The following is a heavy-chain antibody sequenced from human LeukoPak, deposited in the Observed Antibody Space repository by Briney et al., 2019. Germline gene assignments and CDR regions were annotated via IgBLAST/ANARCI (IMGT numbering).Heavy chain of an antibody. Sequence: GGSLRLSCAASGFTFDDYGMSWVRQAPGKGLEWVSGINWNGGSTGYADSVKGRFTISRDNAKNSLYLQMNSLRAEDTALYYCARDGGCDILTGDPRGAFDIWGQGTMVTVSS. J-gene: IGHJ3*02. CDR1: GFTFDDYG. V-gene: IGHV3-20*04. CDR2: INWNGGST. D-gene: IGHD3-9*01. CDR3: ARDGGCDILTGDPRGAFDI.